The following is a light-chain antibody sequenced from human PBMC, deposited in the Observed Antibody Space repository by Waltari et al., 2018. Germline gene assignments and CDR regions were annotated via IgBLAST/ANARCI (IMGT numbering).Light chain of an antibody. CDR3: NSYTGSSSWV. V-gene: IGLV2-14*03. CDR1: SSDIGFYNY. Sequence: QPASVSGSPGQSITISCTGTSSDIGFYNYVSWYQQHPGKAPQLIIYDVYERPSGVSNRFPGSKSGNTASLTISGLQAEDEADYYCNSYTGSSSWVFGGGTKLTVL. CDR2: DVY. J-gene: IGLJ3*02.